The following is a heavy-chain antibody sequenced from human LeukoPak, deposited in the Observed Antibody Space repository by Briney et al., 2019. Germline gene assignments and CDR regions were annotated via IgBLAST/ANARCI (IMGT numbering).Heavy chain of an antibody. J-gene: IGHJ2*01. V-gene: IGHV4-59*01. CDR2: IYYSGST. D-gene: IGHD2-2*01. CDR3: ARDKYYCSSTSCSNWPDRYFDL. CDR1: GGSISSYY. Sequence: SETLSLTCTVSGGSISSYYWSWIRQPPGKGLEWIGYIYYSGSTNYNPSLKSRVTISVDTSKNQFSLKLSSVTAADTAVYYCARDKYYCSSTSCSNWPDRYFDLWGRGTLVTVSS.